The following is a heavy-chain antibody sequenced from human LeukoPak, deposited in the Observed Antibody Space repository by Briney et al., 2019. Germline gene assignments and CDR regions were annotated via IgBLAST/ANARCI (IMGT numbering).Heavy chain of an antibody. J-gene: IGHJ4*02. CDR2: INSDGSTI. D-gene: IGHD4-11*01. Sequence: GGSLRLSCAGSGFTFSTSWMHWVRQAPGQGLVWVSRINSDGSTINYADSVQGRFTISRDNAKSTLYLQMNSLGAEDTAVYYCARAGYYRFDYWGQGTQVTVSS. CDR1: GFTFSTSW. V-gene: IGHV3-74*01. CDR3: ARAGYYRFDY.